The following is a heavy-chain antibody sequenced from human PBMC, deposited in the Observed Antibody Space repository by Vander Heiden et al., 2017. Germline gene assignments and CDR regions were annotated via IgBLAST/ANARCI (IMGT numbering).Heavy chain of an antibody. CDR3: AKVSLTYSSSWSPFDY. Sequence: QVQLVESGGGVVQPGRSLRLSCAASGFTSSSYGMHWVRQAPGKGLEWVAVISYDGSNKYYADSVKGRFTISRDNSKNTLYLQMNSLRAEDTAVYYCAKVSLTYSSSWSPFDYWGQGTLVTVSS. V-gene: IGHV3-30*18. D-gene: IGHD6-13*01. CDR2: ISYDGSNK. J-gene: IGHJ4*02. CDR1: GFTSSSYG.